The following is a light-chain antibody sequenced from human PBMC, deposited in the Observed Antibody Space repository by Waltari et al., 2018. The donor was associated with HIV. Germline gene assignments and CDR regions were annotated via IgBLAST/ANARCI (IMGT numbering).Light chain of an antibody. V-gene: IGLV3-25*03. Sequence: SYELTQTPSVSLPPGQTAKIMCSGDALPKNYVDWYQQKAGQAPVMIIFQDTKRPSDIPARLSASSAGTTATLTISGVQAEDEADYFCQSAHNSDVIFDGGTKLTVL. CDR1: ALPKNY. CDR3: QSAHNSDVI. CDR2: QDT. J-gene: IGLJ2*01.